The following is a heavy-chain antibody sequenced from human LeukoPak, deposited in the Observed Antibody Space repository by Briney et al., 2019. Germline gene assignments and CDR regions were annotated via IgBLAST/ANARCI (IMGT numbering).Heavy chain of an antibody. CDR1: GFTISSYA. D-gene: IGHD2-8*01. Sequence: PGGSLRLSCAASGFTISSYAVSWGRQAPGKGLEWVSSISGSGGSTYSADFVKGRFTISRDNSKNTLYLQMNSLRAEDTALYYCAKDLSCTNDICHGDFDYWGQGTLVTVSS. J-gene: IGHJ4*02. CDR2: ISGSGGST. CDR3: AKDLSCTNDICHGDFDY. V-gene: IGHV3-23*01.